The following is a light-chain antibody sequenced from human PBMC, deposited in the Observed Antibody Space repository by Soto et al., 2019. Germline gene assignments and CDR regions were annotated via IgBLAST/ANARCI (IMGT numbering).Light chain of an antibody. Sequence: QSALTQPASVAGSPGQSITISSTGTSSDVGSYNLVSWYQQHPGKAPKLMIYEGSKRPSGVSNRFSGSKSGNTASLTISGLPAEDEADYYCCSYAGSSTWVFGGGTQLTVL. CDR2: EGS. V-gene: IGLV2-23*01. CDR3: CSYAGSSTWV. CDR1: SSDVGSYNL. J-gene: IGLJ3*02.